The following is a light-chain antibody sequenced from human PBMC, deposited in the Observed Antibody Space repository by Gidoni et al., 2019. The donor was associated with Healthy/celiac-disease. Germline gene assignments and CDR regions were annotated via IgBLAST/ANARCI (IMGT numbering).Light chain of an antibody. V-gene: IGKV2-28*01. J-gene: IGKJ3*01. CDR1: QSLLHSNGYNY. CDR2: LGS. Sequence: IVMTQSPLSLPVTPGEPASISCRSSQSLLHSNGYNYLDWYLQKPGQSPQLLIYLGSNRASGVPDRFSGSGSGTDFTLKISRVEAEDVGVYYCMQALQRITFXPXTKVDIK. CDR3: MQALQRIT.